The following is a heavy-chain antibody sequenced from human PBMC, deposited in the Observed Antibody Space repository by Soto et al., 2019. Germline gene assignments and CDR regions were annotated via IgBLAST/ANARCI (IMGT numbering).Heavy chain of an antibody. CDR3: ARDKLELRSYWYFDL. V-gene: IGHV1-69*13. D-gene: IGHD1-7*01. CDR1: GGTFSSYA. Sequence: SVKVSCKASGGTFSSYAISWVRQAPGQGLEWMGGIIPIFGTANYAQKFQGRVTITADESTSTAYMELSSLRSEDTAVYYCARDKLELRSYWYFDLWGRGTLVTVSS. CDR2: IIPIFGTA. J-gene: IGHJ2*01.